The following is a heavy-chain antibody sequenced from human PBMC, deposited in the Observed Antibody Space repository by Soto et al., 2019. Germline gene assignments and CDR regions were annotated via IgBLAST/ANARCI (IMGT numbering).Heavy chain of an antibody. CDR1: GDSIVSANW. CDR3: ASQNYCDDDCYVFDY. D-gene: IGHD2-21*02. CDR2: IHHSGST. V-gene: IGHV4-4*02. J-gene: IGHJ4*02. Sequence: QVQLLESGPGLVKPSGTLSLTCDVSGDSIVSANWWTWVRQSPGKGLEWIGEIHHSGSTNYNPSLKGRVPISVDKSRNQFSLRLTSVTAADTAVYYCASQNYCDDDCYVFDYWGQGSLVTVSS.